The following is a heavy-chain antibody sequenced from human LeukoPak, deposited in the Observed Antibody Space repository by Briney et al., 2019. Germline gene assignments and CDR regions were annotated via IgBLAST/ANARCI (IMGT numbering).Heavy chain of an antibody. CDR1: GFTFSSYW. D-gene: IGHD3-3*01. J-gene: IGHJ4*02. V-gene: IGHV3-7*01. Sequence: GGSLRLSCAASGFTFSSYWMSWVRQAPGKGLEWVANIKQAGSEKYYVDSVKGRFTISRDNAKNSLYLQMNSLRAEDTAVYYCARDPPLGNDFWSPADYWGQGTLVTVSS. CDR2: IKQAGSEK. CDR3: ARDPPLGNDFWSPADY.